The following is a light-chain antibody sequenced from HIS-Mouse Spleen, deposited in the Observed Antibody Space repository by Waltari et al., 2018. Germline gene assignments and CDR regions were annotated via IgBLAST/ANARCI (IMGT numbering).Light chain of an antibody. CDR3: QKYYSTPRYT. CDR2: WAS. Sequence: DIVMTQSPDSLAVSLGERATINCKSSQSVLYSSNNKNYLAWYQQKPGQPPKLLIYWASTRDSGVPDRFSGSGSGTDFTLTISSLQAEDVAVYYCQKYYSTPRYTLGQGTKLEIK. V-gene: IGKV4-1*01. CDR1: QSVLYSSNNKNY. J-gene: IGKJ2*01.